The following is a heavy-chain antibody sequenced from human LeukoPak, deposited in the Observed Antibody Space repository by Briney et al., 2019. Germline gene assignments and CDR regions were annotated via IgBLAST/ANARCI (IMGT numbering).Heavy chain of an antibody. CDR2: IYSDGRT. D-gene: IGHD3-10*01. CDR3: AKLKGWYGEGYFDY. CDR1: GFAVSGNY. V-gene: IGHV3-53*01. J-gene: IGHJ4*02. Sequence: GGSLRLSCAASGFAVSGNYMSWVRQAPGKGLEWVSVIYSDGRTYYADSVKGRFTISRAISKNTLFLQMTSLRAEDTAVYYCAKLKGWYGEGYFDYWGQGTLVTVSS.